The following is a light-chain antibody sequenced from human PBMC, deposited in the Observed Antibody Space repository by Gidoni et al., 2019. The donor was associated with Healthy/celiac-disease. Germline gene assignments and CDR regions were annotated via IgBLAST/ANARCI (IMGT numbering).Light chain of an antibody. V-gene: IGKV1-27*01. J-gene: IGKJ1*01. Sequence: DIQMTQSPSSLYASVGDRVTITCRASKGISNYLAWYQQKPGKVPKLLSYAASTLQSGVPSRFSGSGSGTDFTLTISSLQPEDVATYYCQKYNSAPRTFGQGTKVEIK. CDR2: AAS. CDR1: KGISNY. CDR3: QKYNSAPRT.